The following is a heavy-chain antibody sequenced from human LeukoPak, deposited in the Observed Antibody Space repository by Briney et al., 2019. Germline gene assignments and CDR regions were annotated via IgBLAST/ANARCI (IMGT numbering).Heavy chain of an antibody. CDR1: GFTFDDYA. D-gene: IGHD6-13*01. CDR2: ISWNSGSI. Sequence: PGGSLRLSCAASGFTFDDYAMHWVRHAPGKGLEWVSGISWNSGSIGYADSVKGRFTISRDNSKNTLYLQMNSLRAEDTAVYYCAKSFPAAGTFGDYWGQGTLVTVSS. V-gene: IGHV3-9*01. J-gene: IGHJ4*02. CDR3: AKSFPAAGTFGDY.